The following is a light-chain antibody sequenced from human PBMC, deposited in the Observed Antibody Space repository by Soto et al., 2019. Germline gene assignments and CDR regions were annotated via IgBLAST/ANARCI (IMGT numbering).Light chain of an antibody. CDR1: QSVSSSY. CDR3: QKYGSSPMYT. J-gene: IGKJ2*01. V-gene: IGKV3-20*01. Sequence: EIVLTQSPGTLSLSPGERATLSCRASQSVSSSYLAWYQQKPGQAPRLLIYGASSRATGIPDRFSGSRSGTDFTLTMSRLEPEDFAVYYCQKYGSSPMYTFGQGTKLEIK. CDR2: GAS.